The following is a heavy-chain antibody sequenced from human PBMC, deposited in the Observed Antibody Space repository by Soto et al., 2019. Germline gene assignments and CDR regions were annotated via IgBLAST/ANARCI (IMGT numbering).Heavy chain of an antibody. Sequence: ASVKVSCKASGYTFTSYGVSWVRQAPGQGLEWMGWISAYNGSTYYADSVKGRFTISRDNSKNTLYLQMNSLRAEDTAVYYCARDPLYYYGSGSYYPGYFDLWGRGTLVTVSS. CDR2: ISAYNGST. CDR1: GYTFTSYG. D-gene: IGHD3-10*01. CDR3: ARDPLYYYGSGSYYPGYFDL. V-gene: IGHV1-18*01. J-gene: IGHJ2*01.